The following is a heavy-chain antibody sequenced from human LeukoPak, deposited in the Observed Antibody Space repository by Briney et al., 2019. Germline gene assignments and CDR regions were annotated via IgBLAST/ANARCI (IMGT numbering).Heavy chain of an antibody. CDR2: ISGSGGST. J-gene: IGHJ4*02. CDR3: AKGSSAALYYFDY. CDR1: GFTFSSYA. Sequence: GGSLRPSCAASGFTFSSYAMSWVRQAPGKGLEWVSAISGSGGSTYYADSVKGRFTISRDNSKNTLYLQMNRLRAEDTAVYYCAKGSSAALYYFDYWGQGTLVTVSS. D-gene: IGHD2-2*01. V-gene: IGHV3-23*01.